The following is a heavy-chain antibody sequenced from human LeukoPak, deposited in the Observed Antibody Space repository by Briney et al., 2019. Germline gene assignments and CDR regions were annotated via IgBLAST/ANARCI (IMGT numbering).Heavy chain of an antibody. J-gene: IGHJ4*02. D-gene: IGHD2-15*01. CDR1: GSSISSYY. V-gene: IGHV4-38-2*02. CDR2: FYQSGST. CDR3: ARDGPARSYTY. Sequence: SETLSLTCSVSGSSISSYYWGWIRQPPGKGLEWIGTFYQSGSTSYNPSLKSRVTISVHTSKNQFSLKLSSVTAADTAVYYCARDGPARSYTYWGQGTLVTVSS.